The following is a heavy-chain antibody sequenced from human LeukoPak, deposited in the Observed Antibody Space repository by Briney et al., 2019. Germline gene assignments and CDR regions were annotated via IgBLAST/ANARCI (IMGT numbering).Heavy chain of an antibody. Sequence: PGGSLRLSCAASGFTFSSYDMHWVRQPPGKGLEWVSAIGTPGDTDYPRSVNGRFTISRENAKNSLYLQMNSLRAGDTAVYYCARAHYYGSGSYPSYYYCGMDVWGQGTTVTVSS. CDR3: ARAHYYGSGSYPSYYYCGMDV. J-gene: IGHJ6*02. CDR2: IGTPGDT. CDR1: GFTFSSYD. D-gene: IGHD3-10*01. V-gene: IGHV3-13*01.